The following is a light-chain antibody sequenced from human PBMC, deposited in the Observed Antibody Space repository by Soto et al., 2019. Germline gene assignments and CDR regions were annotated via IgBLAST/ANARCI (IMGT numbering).Light chain of an antibody. CDR3: MQSIQLPIT. V-gene: IGKV2D-29*02. CDR2: EVS. J-gene: IGKJ5*01. CDR1: QSVLYSSNKKNY. Sequence: DIVMTQSPDSLAVSLGERATINCKSSQSVLYSSNKKNYLAWYLQKPGQSPQLLIYEVSTRVSGVPDRFSGSGSGTDFTLKISRVEAEDVGVYYCMQSIQLPITFGQGTRLEIK.